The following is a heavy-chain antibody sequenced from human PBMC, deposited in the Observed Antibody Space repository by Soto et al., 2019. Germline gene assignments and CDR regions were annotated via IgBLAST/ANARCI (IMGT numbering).Heavy chain of an antibody. V-gene: IGHV3-74*01. J-gene: IGHJ4*02. Sequence: EVQLVESGGDLVQPGGSLTLSCAASGFSFSIFWMHWVRQAPGKGLVWVSSINGGGSSADYADSVKGRFTFSRDNAKSTLYLQMNIPRAEVTAVYFFTRGGGYSGYDPFDYWGQGTLVTVSS. D-gene: IGHD5-12*01. CDR3: TRGGGYSGYDPFDY. CDR2: INGGGSSA. CDR1: GFSFSIFW.